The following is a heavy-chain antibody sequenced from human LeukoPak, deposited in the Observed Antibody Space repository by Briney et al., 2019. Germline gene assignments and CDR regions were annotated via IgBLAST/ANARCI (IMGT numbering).Heavy chain of an antibody. V-gene: IGHV3-53*01. CDR2: IYSGGST. Sequence: GGSLRLSCAASGFTVSSNYMSWVRQAPGKGLEWVSVIYSGGSTYYADSVKGRFTISRDNSKNSPYLQMNSLRAEDTAVYYCARVDYGGTTYFDYWGQGTLVTVSS. CDR1: GFTVSSNY. D-gene: IGHD4-23*01. J-gene: IGHJ4*02. CDR3: ARVDYGGTTYFDY.